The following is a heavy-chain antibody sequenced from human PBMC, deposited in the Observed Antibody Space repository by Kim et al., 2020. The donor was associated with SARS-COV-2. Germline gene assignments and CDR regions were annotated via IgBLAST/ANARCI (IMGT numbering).Heavy chain of an antibody. CDR3: ARGKPYDILTGYRLPLYYYYGMDV. CDR2: MNPNSGNT. Sequence: ASVKVSCKASGYTFTSYDINWVRQATGQGLEWMGWMNPNSGNTGYAQKFQGRVTMTRNTSISTAYMELSSLRSEDTAVYYCARGKPYDILTGYRLPLYYYYGMDVWGQGTTVTVSS. J-gene: IGHJ6*02. CDR1: GYTFTSYD. D-gene: IGHD3-9*01. V-gene: IGHV1-8*01.